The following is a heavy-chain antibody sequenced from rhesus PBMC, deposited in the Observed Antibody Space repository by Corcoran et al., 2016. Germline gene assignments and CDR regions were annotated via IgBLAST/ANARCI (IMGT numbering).Heavy chain of an antibody. CDR1: GGSIRSRY. J-gene: IGHJ4*01. V-gene: IGHV4-169*01. CDR3: ARSQYSGSWLDY. CDR2: IYGSGSST. Sequence: QLQLQESGPGLVKPSETLSLTCVVAGGSIRSRYWSSIRQAPGKGLEWIGYIYGSGSSTNYNPSLKSRVTRSVATSKNQLSLKLSSVTAADTAVYYCARSQYSGSWLDYWGQGVLVTVSS. D-gene: IGHD6-25*01.